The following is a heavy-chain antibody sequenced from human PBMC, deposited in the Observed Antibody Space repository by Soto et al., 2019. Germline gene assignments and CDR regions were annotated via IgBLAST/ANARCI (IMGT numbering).Heavy chain of an antibody. V-gene: IGHV3-7*03. CDR1: GFSFSLFW. CDR2: INEDGSEK. D-gene: IGHD3-16*01. J-gene: IGHJ4*02. CDR3: ARTGWPQSSYYFDY. Sequence: EVQLAESGGGLVQPGGSLRLSCAASGFSFSLFWMSWVRQTPGKGLEWVANINEDGSEKFFAESVKGRFTISRDNAKKSLSLQMNSLTADDTAVYYCARTGWPQSSYYFDYWGQGTLVTVSS.